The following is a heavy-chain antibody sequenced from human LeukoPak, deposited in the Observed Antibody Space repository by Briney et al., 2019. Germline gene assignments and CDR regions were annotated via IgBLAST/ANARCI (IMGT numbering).Heavy chain of an antibody. CDR3: ARDRGGMGYYYGSGPIDY. V-gene: IGHV4-34*01. CDR2: INHSGST. Sequence: SETLSLTCAVYGGSFSGYYWSWIRQPPGKGLEWIGEINHSGSTNYNPSLKSRVTISVDTSKNQFSLKLSSVTAADTAVYYCARDRGGMGYYYGSGPIDYWGQGTLVTVSS. J-gene: IGHJ4*02. D-gene: IGHD3-10*01. CDR1: GGSFSGYY.